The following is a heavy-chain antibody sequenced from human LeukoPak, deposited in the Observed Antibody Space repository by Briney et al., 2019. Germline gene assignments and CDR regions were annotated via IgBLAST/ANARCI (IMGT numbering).Heavy chain of an antibody. CDR1: GFTFNSYN. V-gene: IGHV3-21*01. J-gene: IGHJ6*03. Sequence: GGSLRLSCVASGFTFNSYNMNWVRQASGKGLEWVSSISGSSSYKYSADSLSGRFTISRDNARNSLYLQMNSLRVEDTAVYYCARFSDDYYYYYMDVWGKGTTVTVSS. CDR2: ISGSSSYK. CDR3: ARFSDDYYYYYMDV.